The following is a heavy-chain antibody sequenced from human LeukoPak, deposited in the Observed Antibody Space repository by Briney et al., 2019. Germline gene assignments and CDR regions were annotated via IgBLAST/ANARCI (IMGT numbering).Heavy chain of an antibody. CDR2: IRYDGSNK. V-gene: IGHV3-30*02. Sequence: GGSLRLSCAASGFTFSGYGMHWVRQAPGKGLEWVAFIRYDGSNKYYADSVKGRFTISRDNSKNSLFLQMNSLRAEDTAVYYCARVLRYCSGGNCYSGGLGYMDVWGKGTTVTISS. CDR1: GFTFSGYG. J-gene: IGHJ6*03. CDR3: ARVLRYCSGGNCYSGGLGYMDV. D-gene: IGHD2-15*01.